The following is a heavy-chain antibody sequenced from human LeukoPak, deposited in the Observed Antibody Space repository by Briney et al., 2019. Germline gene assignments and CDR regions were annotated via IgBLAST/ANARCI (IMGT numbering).Heavy chain of an antibody. CDR3: AKDHIRRDGYSDFDY. V-gene: IGHV3-23*01. CDR1: GFTFRSYA. J-gene: IGHJ4*02. CDR2: ISDSGTGT. D-gene: IGHD5-24*01. Sequence: GGSLRLSCAASGFTFRSYAMSWVRQAPGKGLEWVSGISDSGTGTYYADSVKDRFTISRDNSKNTLFLQMNSLRAEDTAVYYCAKDHIRRDGYSDFDYWGQGTLVTVSS.